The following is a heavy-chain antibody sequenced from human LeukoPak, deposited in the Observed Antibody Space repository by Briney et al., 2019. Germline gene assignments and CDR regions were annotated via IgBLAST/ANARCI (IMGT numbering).Heavy chain of an antibody. V-gene: IGHV3-11*01. CDR3: ARVGRYCSGGSCYTHTQPVDY. J-gene: IGHJ4*02. Sequence: GGSLRLSCAASGFSVTNYYISWIRQAPGKGLEWVSYFFSDTYDIYYADSVKGRFTISRDNAKNSLYLQMNSLRAEDTAVYYCARVGRYCSGGSCYTHTQPVDYWGQGTLVTVSS. CDR2: FFSDTYDI. D-gene: IGHD2-15*01. CDR1: GFSVTNYY.